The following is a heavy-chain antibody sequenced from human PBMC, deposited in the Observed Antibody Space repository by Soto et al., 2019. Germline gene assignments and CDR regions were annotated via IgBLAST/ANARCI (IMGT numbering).Heavy chain of an antibody. CDR3: TRPHGHSYATGY. Sequence: GWSLRLSCTSSVFTFVDYAMSWVRQAPGKGLEWVGFIRSKAYGGTTEYAASVKGRFTISRDDSKSIAYLQMNSLKTEDTAVYYCTRPHGHSYATGYWGQGTLVTSPQ. J-gene: IGHJ4*02. V-gene: IGHV3-49*04. CDR2: IRSKAYGGTT. D-gene: IGHD5-18*01. CDR1: VFTFVDYA.